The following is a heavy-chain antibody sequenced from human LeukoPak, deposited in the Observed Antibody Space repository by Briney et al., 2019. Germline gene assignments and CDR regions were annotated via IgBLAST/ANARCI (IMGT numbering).Heavy chain of an antibody. CDR1: GYTFIHYG. J-gene: IGHJ4*02. V-gene: IGHV1-18*01. CDR2: INSNGGGT. CDR3: ARSSTGWSVDF. D-gene: IGHD6-19*01. Sequence: ASVKVSCKASGYTFIHYGVSWVRQAPGQGLEWMGCINSNGGGTLYAQSLQGRVTLTTDTSTSTLYMELRTLRSDDTAVYYCARSSTGWSVDFWGQGTLVTVSS.